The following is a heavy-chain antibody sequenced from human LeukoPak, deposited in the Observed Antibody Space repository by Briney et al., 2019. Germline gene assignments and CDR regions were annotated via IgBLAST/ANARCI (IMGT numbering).Heavy chain of an antibody. D-gene: IGHD1-20*01. Sequence: PSETLSLTCAVYGGSFSGCYWSWIRQPPGKGLEWIGEINHSGSTNYNPSLKSRVTISVDTSKNQFSLKLSSVTAADTAVYYCARTLTGTSYDYWGQGTLVTVSS. CDR2: INHSGST. J-gene: IGHJ4*02. CDR1: GGSFSGCY. V-gene: IGHV4-34*01. CDR3: ARTLTGTSYDY.